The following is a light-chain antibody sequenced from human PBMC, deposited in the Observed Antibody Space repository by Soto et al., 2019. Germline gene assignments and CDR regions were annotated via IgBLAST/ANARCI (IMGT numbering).Light chain of an antibody. Sequence: IVVTQSPLSLPVTLGQPASISCNSSQSVVYSDGNTYLNWFHQRPGQSPRRLIYKVSNRDSGVPDRFSGSGSGTDFTLNINRVEAEDVGVYYCMQGTRWPWTFGQGTKVEIK. CDR3: MQGTRWPWT. CDR2: KVS. CDR1: QSVVYSDGNTY. J-gene: IGKJ1*01. V-gene: IGKV2-30*01.